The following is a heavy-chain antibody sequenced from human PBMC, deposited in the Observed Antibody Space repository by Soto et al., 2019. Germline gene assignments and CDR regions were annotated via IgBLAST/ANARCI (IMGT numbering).Heavy chain of an antibody. CDR2: VYYSGRT. V-gene: IGHV4-39*01. CDR3: ARLYCSGINCAPDY. Sequence: SETLSLTCTVSGASIDSSSYFWGWIRQPPGKGLEWIGSVYYSGRTYYNPSLKSRVTVSVDTSKNQFSLKLSSVTAAVMALYYCARLYCSGINCAPDYWGQGTLVTVSS. J-gene: IGHJ4*02. CDR1: GASIDSSSYF. D-gene: IGHD2-15*01.